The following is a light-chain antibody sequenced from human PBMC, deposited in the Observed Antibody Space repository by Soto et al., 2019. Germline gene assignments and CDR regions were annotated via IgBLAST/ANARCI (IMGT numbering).Light chain of an antibody. CDR3: QQYNNWPLT. Sequence: EIVMTQSPATLSVSPGERATLSCRASQSVSSNLAWYQQKPGQAPRLLIYGASTRATGIPARFSGSGSGTEFTLTISSLQSEAVAVYYCQQYNNWPLTFGGGTKVEIK. J-gene: IGKJ4*01. CDR1: QSVSSN. CDR2: GAS. V-gene: IGKV3-15*01.